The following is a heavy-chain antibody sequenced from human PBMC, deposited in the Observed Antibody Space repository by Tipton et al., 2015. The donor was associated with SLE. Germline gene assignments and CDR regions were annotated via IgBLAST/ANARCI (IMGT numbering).Heavy chain of an antibody. CDR2: IYYSGST. CDR3: ARYYYDSTGDCLFDS. D-gene: IGHD3-22*01. CDR1: GGSISSSSYY. V-gene: IGHV4-39*07. Sequence: TLSLTCTVSGGSISSSSYYWGWIRQPPGKGLEWIGNIYYSGSTYYNPSLKSRVTISLDTSEKQFSLKLTSVTSADTAVYYCARYYYDSTGDCLFDSWGQGTLVTVSS. J-gene: IGHJ4*02.